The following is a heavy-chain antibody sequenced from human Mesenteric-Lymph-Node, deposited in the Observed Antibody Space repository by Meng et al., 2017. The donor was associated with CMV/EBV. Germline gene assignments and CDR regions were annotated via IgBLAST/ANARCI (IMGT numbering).Heavy chain of an antibody. J-gene: IGHJ4*02. D-gene: IGHD3-10*01. CDR1: GFTFSSYS. V-gene: IGHV3-21*01. Sequence: CAASGFTFSSYSMNWVRQAPGKGLEWVSSISSSSSYIYYADSVKGRFTISRDNAKNSLYLQMNSLRAEDTAVYYCARDLGSGTPFDYWGQGTLVTAS. CDR2: ISSSSSYI. CDR3: ARDLGSGTPFDY.